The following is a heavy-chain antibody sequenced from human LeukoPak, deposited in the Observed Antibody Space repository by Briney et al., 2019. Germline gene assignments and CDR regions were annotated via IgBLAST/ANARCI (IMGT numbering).Heavy chain of an antibody. V-gene: IGHV1-18*01. D-gene: IGHD6-19*01. J-gene: IGHJ4*02. CDR2: ISAYNGNT. CDR1: GYTFTSYG. Sequence: ASVKLSCEASGYTFTSYGISWVRHPPGQGHEWMGWISAYNGNTNYAQKLQGRVTMTTDTSTSTAYMELRSLRSDDTAVYYCARYSSCWYDYWGQGTLVTVSS. CDR3: ARYSSCWYDY.